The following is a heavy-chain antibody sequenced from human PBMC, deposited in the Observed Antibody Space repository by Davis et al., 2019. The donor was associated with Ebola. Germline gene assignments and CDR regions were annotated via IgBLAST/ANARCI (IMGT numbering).Heavy chain of an antibody. J-gene: IGHJ3*02. CDR1: GYTLTELS. V-gene: IGHV1-24*01. D-gene: IGHD3-22*01. Sequence: ASVKVSCKVSGYTLTELSMHWVRQAPGKGLEWMGGFDPEDGETIYAQKFQGRVTMTEDTSTDTAYMELRSLRSDDTAVYYCARDPPSTTDYYDSTLRAFDIWGQGTMVTVSS. CDR2: FDPEDGET. CDR3: ARDPPSTTDYYDSTLRAFDI.